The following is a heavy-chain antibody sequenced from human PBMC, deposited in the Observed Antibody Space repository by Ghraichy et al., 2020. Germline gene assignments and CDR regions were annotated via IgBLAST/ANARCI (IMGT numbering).Heavy chain of an antibody. J-gene: IGHJ4*02. Sequence: SETLSLTCAVSGGSISSCNWWSWVRQPPGKGLEWIGEIYHSGSTNYNPPHKSRVTLSVDKDKHQSSLLLSSVTAADTAVYYCASGRSYSGGCDYWGQGTLVTFAS. V-gene: IGHV4-4*02. CDR1: GGSISSCNW. CDR2: IYHSGST. D-gene: IGHD6-19*01. CDR3: ASGRSYSGGCDY.